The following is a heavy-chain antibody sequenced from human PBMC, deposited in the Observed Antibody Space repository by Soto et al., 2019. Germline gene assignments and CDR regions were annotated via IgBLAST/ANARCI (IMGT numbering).Heavy chain of an antibody. CDR2: INPNSGGT. Sequence: PGGSLRLSCKASGYTFTGYYMHWVRQAPGQGLEWMGWINPNSGGTNYAQKFQGWVTMTRDTSISTAYMELSRLRSDDTAVYYCAMSSNAVNFDYWGQGTLVTVSS. CDR3: AMSSNAVNFDY. CDR1: GYTFTGYY. V-gene: IGHV1-2*04. D-gene: IGHD4-4*01. J-gene: IGHJ4*02.